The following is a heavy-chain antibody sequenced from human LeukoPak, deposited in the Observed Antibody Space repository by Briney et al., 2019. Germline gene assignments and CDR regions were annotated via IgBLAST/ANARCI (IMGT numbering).Heavy chain of an antibody. J-gene: IGHJ4*02. Sequence: PSETLSLTCTVPGYSISSGYYWGWIRQPPGKGLEWIGSIYHSGSTYYNPSLKSRVTISVDTSKNQFSLKLSFVTAADTAVYYCARVNYGSGKSLDYWGQGTLVTVSS. CDR2: IYHSGST. CDR3: ARVNYGSGKSLDY. V-gene: IGHV4-38-2*02. CDR1: GYSISSGYY. D-gene: IGHD3-10*01.